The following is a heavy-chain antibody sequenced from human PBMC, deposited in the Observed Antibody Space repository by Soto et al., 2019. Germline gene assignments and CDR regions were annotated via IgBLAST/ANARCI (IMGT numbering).Heavy chain of an antibody. D-gene: IGHD3-3*01. CDR1: GFSFSSYA. CDR3: ANLRGPDHRYYYYGMDI. V-gene: IGHV3-23*01. Sequence: PGGSLRLSCAASGFSFSSYAMSWVRQAPGKGLEWVSAISGSGGSTYYADSVKGRFTISRDNSKNTLYLQMKSLRAEDTAVYYSANLRGPDHRYYYYGMDIWAQGTAVTVSS. CDR2: ISGSGGST. J-gene: IGHJ6*02.